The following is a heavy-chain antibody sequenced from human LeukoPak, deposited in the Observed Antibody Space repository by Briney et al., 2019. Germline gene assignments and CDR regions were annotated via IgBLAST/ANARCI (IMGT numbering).Heavy chain of an antibody. V-gene: IGHV4-4*09. CDR3: ARGGHYDFWSAPDPWFDP. J-gene: IGHJ5*02. Sequence: SGTLSLTCTVSGGSISSYYWSWIRQPPGKGLEWIGYIYASGSTNYNPSLKSRVTISVDTSKNQFPLKLSSVTAADTAVYYCARGGHYDFWSAPDPWFDPWGQGTLVTVSS. D-gene: IGHD3-3*01. CDR2: IYASGST. CDR1: GGSISSYY.